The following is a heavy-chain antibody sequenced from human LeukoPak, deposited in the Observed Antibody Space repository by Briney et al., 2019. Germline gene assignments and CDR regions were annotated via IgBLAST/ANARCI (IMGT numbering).Heavy chain of an antibody. CDR3: ARHRDYYDSSGYYSGPLDAFDI. Sequence: PGGSLRLSCAASGFTVSSNYMSWVRQAPGKGLEWVSVIYSGGSTYYADSVKGRFTISRDNSKNTLYLQMNSLRAEDTAVYYCARHRDYYDSSGYYSGPLDAFDIWGQGTMVTVSS. J-gene: IGHJ3*02. V-gene: IGHV3-53*01. D-gene: IGHD3-22*01. CDR2: IYSGGST. CDR1: GFTVSSNY.